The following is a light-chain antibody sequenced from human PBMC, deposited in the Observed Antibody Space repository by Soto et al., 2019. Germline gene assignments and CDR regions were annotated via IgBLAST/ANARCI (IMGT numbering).Light chain of an antibody. CDR3: QQRSSTPYT. Sequence: DIQMTQSPSSLSASVGDRVTITCRASQSISTYLNWYQQKPGKAPKFLIYAASSLQCGVPSRFRGTGSGTDFTLKIMSLQREDFGSYSCQQRSSTPYTFGQRT. J-gene: IGKJ2*01. V-gene: IGKV1-39*01. CDR2: AAS. CDR1: QSISTY.